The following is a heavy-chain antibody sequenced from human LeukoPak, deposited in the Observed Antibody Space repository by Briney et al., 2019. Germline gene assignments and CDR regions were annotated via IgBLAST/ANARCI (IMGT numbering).Heavy chain of an antibody. Sequence: SETLSLTCAVYGGSFSGYYWSWIRQPPGKGLEWIGEINHSGSINYNPSLKSRVTISVDTSKNQFSLKLSSVTAADTAVYYCARGKYGSGSYYSPNPYYFDYWGQGTLVTVSS. J-gene: IGHJ4*02. CDR2: INHSGSI. V-gene: IGHV4-34*01. D-gene: IGHD3-10*01. CDR3: ARGKYGSGSYYSPNPYYFDY. CDR1: GGSFSGYY.